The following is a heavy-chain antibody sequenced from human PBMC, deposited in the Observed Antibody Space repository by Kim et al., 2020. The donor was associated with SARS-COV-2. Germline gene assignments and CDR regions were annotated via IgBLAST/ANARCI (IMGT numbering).Heavy chain of an antibody. CDR1: GFTFSSYW. CDR2: IKQDGSEK. Sequence: GGSLRLSCAASGFTFSSYWMSWVRQAPGKGLEWVANIKQDGSEKYYVDSVKGRFTISRDNAKNSLYLQMNSLRAEDTAVYYCAREGMITFGGVIVNSPRGLDYWGQGTLVTVSS. D-gene: IGHD3-16*02. J-gene: IGHJ4*02. CDR3: AREGMITFGGVIVNSPRGLDY. V-gene: IGHV3-7*01.